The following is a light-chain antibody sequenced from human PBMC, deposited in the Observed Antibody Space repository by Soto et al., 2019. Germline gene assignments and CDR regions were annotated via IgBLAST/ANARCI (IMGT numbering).Light chain of an antibody. CDR3: QQYNSMLS. Sequence: DIQMTQSPSSLSASEGDRVTITCQSSHDVSRNLNWFQQKPGEAPQLLIYDASNLERGVPSRFSGSGSGTAFTLTISSLQPEDVATYYCQQYNSMLSFGGGTEVEIK. J-gene: IGKJ4*01. CDR1: HDVSRN. V-gene: IGKV1-33*01. CDR2: DAS.